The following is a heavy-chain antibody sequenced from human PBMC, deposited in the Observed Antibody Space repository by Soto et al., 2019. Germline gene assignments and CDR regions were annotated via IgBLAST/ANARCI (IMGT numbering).Heavy chain of an antibody. Sequence: GGSLRLSCAASGFIFSRYSMNWVRQAPGKGLEWVSSISSTTNYIYYGDSMKGRFTISRDNAKNSLYLEMNSLRAEDTAVYYCARESEDLTSNFDYWGQGTLVTVSS. CDR1: GFIFSRYS. CDR2: ISSTTNYI. CDR3: ARESEDLTSNFDY. V-gene: IGHV3-21*06. J-gene: IGHJ4*02.